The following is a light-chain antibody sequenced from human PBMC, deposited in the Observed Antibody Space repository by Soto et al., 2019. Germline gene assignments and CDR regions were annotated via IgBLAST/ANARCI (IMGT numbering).Light chain of an antibody. CDR2: DVN. J-gene: IGLJ2*01. CDR1: SSDIGGYSY. CDR3: SSYSSRSTLLV. Sequence: QSALTQPASVSASPGQSITISCIGTSSDIGGYSYVSWYQQHPGKAPKLLIRDVNYRPSGISARFSCSKSGNTASLTISGLQTEDEADYYCSSYSSRSTLLVFGGGTKVTVL. V-gene: IGLV2-14*03.